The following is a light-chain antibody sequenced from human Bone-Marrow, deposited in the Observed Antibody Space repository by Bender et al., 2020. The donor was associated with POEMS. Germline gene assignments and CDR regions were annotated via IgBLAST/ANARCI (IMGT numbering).Light chain of an antibody. CDR1: SSDVGSYNR. CDR2: DVF. V-gene: IGLV2-18*02. CDR3: TSYTGTSTPVV. Sequence: QSALTQPPSVSGSPGQSVTISCTGTSSDVGSYNRVSGYQQPPGTAPRLLIYDVFNRPSGVPDRFSGSKSGNTASLTISGLQAEDGADYYCTSYTGTSTPVVFGGGTKLTVL. J-gene: IGLJ2*01.